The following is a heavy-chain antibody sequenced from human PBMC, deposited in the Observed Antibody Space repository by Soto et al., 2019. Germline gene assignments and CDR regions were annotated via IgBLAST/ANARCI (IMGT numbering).Heavy chain of an antibody. V-gene: IGHV4-30-2*01. CDR1: GDFMNSADYS. J-gene: IGHJ4*02. CDR2: IHHSGNT. D-gene: IGHD3-22*01. Sequence: QLQLQEPGSGLVKPSQTLSLTCAVSGDFMNSADYSWAWIRQPPGKGLEWIGYIHHSGNTYSNPALRSRLTMSVDRSKNQFSLKRSSVTATDTAIYYCARQVVITSYYFDYWGPGTLVTVSS. CDR3: ARQVVITSYYFDY.